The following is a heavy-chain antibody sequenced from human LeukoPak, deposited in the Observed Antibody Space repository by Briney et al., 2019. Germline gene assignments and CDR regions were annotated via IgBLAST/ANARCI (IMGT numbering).Heavy chain of an antibody. J-gene: IGHJ6*03. Sequence: GGSLRLSCAASGFTFSSYSMNWVRQAPGKGLEWVSSISSSSSYIYYADSVKGRFTISRDNAKNTLYLQMNSLRAEDTAVYYCARAGHSSSSEEYYYYYMDVWGKGTTVTVSS. CDR3: ARAGHSSSSEEYYYYYMDV. CDR2: ISSSSSYI. V-gene: IGHV3-21*01. CDR1: GFTFSSYS. D-gene: IGHD6-6*01.